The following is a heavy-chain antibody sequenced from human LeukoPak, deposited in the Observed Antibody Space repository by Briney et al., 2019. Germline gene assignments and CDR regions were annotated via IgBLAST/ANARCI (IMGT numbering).Heavy chain of an antibody. J-gene: IGHJ4*02. CDR2: IYYSGST. CDR3: ARFGAVAGYFDY. CDR1: GGSIGTYY. D-gene: IGHD6-19*01. Sequence: PSETLSLTCSVSGGSIGTYYWSWIRQPPGKGLEWIGYIYYSGSTNYNPSLKSRVTISVDTSKNQFSLKLSSVTAADTAVYYCARFGAVAGYFDYWGQGTLVTVSS. V-gene: IGHV4-59*01.